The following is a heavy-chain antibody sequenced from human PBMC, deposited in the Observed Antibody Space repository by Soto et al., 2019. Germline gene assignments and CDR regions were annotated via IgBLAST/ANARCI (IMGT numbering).Heavy chain of an antibody. V-gene: IGHV3-74*01. CDR1: GFTFSRNW. D-gene: IGHD6-13*01. CDR2: INSDGATT. J-gene: IGHJ5*02. Sequence: EVQLVESGGGLVQPGGSLRLSCAASGFTFSRNWKHWVRQAPGKGLVWLSRINSDGATTTYADSVKGRFTISRDNSKNTVYLQINNLRADDTAVYYCATVGTGSYNWFDPWGQGTLVTVSS. CDR3: ATVGTGSYNWFDP.